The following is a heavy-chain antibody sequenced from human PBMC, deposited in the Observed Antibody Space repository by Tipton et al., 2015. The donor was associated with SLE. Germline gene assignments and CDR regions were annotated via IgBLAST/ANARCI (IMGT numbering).Heavy chain of an antibody. Sequence: TLSLTCAVSGGSISSGGYSWSWIRQPPGKGLEWIGYIYYSGSTNYNPSLKSRVTISVDTSKNQFSLKLSSVTATDTAVYYCARTFPYGGFDPWGQGTLVTVSS. J-gene: IGHJ5*02. CDR2: IYYSGST. CDR3: ARTFPYGGFDP. CDR1: GGSISSGGYS. V-gene: IGHV4-61*08. D-gene: IGHD4-23*01.